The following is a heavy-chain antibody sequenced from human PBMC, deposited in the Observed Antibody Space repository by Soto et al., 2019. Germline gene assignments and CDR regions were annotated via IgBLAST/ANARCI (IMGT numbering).Heavy chain of an antibody. V-gene: IGHV1-46*01. CDR1: GYTFTSYY. J-gene: IGHJ4*02. D-gene: IGHD5-18*01. CDR2: INPSGGST. Sequence: ASVKVSCKASGYTFTSYYMHWVRQAPGQGLEWMGIINPSGGSTSYAQKFQGRVTMTRDTSTSTVYMELSSLRSEDTAVYYCARDSSQRGYSYGRFDYWGQGTLVTVSS. CDR3: ARDSSQRGYSYGRFDY.